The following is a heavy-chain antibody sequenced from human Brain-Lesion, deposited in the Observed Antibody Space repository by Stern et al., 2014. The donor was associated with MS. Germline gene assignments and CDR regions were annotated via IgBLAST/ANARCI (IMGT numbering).Heavy chain of an antibody. Sequence: QVQLVESGAEVKKPGASVKVSCTVSGYTLTDLSMHWVRQAPRKGLEWMGGFAPEDGETIYAQKFQGRVTMTEDTSTDTAYMELSSLRSEDTAVYYCATLSPGAGGNYYRHFDYWGQGTLVTVSS. V-gene: IGHV1-24*01. CDR3: ATLSPGAGGNYYRHFDY. D-gene: IGHD1-26*01. CDR2: FAPEDGET. CDR1: GYTLTDLS. J-gene: IGHJ4*02.